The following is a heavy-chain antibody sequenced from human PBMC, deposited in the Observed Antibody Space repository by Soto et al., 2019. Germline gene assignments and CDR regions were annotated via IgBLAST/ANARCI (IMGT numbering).Heavy chain of an antibody. CDR3: ARDVTDIVVVTASNFDY. J-gene: IGHJ4*02. V-gene: IGHV3-30*04. D-gene: IGHD2-21*02. CDR2: ISYDGSDK. CDR1: GFSFRSYV. Sequence: GGSLRLSCAASGFSFRSYVIHWVRQAPGKGLEWVALISYDGSDKYYADSVKGRFTISRDNAKNSLYLQMNSLRAEDTAVYYCARDVTDIVVVTASNFDYWGQGTLVTVSS.